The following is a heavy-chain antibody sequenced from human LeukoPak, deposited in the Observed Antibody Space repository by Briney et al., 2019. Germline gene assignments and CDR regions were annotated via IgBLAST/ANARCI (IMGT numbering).Heavy chain of an antibody. J-gene: IGHJ3*02. V-gene: IGHV4-4*07. Sequence: SETLSLTCTVSGGSISSYYWSWIRQPAGKGLEWIGRIYTSGSTNYNPSLKSRVTMSVDTSKNQFSLKLSSVTAADTAVYYCARGQYCSSTSCSLFAFDIWGQGTMVTVSS. CDR2: IYTSGST. CDR3: ARGQYCSSTSCSLFAFDI. D-gene: IGHD2-2*01. CDR1: GGSISSYY.